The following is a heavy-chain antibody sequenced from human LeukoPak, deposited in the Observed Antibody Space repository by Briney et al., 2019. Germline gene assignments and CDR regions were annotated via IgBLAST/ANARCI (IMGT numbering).Heavy chain of an antibody. V-gene: IGHV3-23*01. CDR1: GFTFSSYS. Sequence: GGSLRLSCAASGFTFSSYSMCWVRQAPGKGLEWVSAISGSGGSTYYADSVKGRFTISRDNSKNTLYLQMDSLRAEDTAVYYCAKDHTPRIGGVPDAFDIWGQGTMVTVSS. CDR3: AKDHTPRIGGVPDAFDI. D-gene: IGHD1-26*01. CDR2: ISGSGGST. J-gene: IGHJ3*02.